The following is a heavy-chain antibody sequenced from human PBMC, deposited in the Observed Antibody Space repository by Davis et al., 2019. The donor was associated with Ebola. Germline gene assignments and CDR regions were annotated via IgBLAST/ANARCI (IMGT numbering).Heavy chain of an antibody. CDR2: ISYDGNVR. CDR1: GFIFSDFG. D-gene: IGHD3-16*02. CDR3: AKGELSTDFDY. V-gene: IGHV3-30*18. Sequence: GGSLRLSYEASGFIFSDFGMHWVRQAPGKGLEWVAVISYDGNVRYYADSVKGRFSISRDSSKNTLFLYMKSLRAEDTAVYYCAKGELSTDFDYWGQGTLVTVSS. J-gene: IGHJ4*02.